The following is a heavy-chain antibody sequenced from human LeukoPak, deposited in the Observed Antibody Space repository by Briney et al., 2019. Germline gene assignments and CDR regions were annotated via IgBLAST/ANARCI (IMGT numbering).Heavy chain of an antibody. Sequence: SETLSLTCTVSGGSISSSSYYWGWIRQPPGKGLEWIGSIYYSGSTYYNPSLKSRVTISVDTSKNQFSLKLSSVTAADTAVYYCARSYYGSGTNLKPLDYWGQGTLVTVSS. CDR1: GGSISSSSYY. CDR3: ARSYYGSGTNLKPLDY. V-gene: IGHV4-39*01. CDR2: IYYSGST. J-gene: IGHJ4*02. D-gene: IGHD3-10*01.